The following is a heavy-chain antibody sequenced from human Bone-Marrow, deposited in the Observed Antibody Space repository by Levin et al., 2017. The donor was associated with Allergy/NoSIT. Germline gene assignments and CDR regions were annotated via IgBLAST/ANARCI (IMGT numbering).Heavy chain of an antibody. V-gene: IGHV1-2*06. CDR2: INPNSGGT. CDR1: GYTFTGYY. J-gene: IGHJ3*02. Sequence: GESLKISCKASGYTFTGYYMHWVRQAPGQGLEWMGRINPNSGGTNYAQKFQGRVTMTRDTSISTVYMELSRLRSDDTAVYYCARGHPNAFDIWGQGTMVTVSS. CDR3: ARGHPNAFDI. D-gene: IGHD2-15*01.